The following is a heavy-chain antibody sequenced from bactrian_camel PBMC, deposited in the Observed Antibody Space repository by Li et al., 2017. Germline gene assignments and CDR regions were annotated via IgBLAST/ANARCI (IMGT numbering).Heavy chain of an antibody. D-gene: IGHD5*01. V-gene: IGHV3-3*01. Sequence: HVQLVESGGGSVQAGESLRLSCEISLYIYSSYCMGSFRQAPGKERAAVAAHGTGTATKYVADSVRGRFTISQDNTKNTLSLVMDNLRPEDTGTYYCAASGYCWGTTWANPSRYELWGQGTQVTVS. CDR1: LYIYSSYC. J-gene: IGHJ4*01. CDR3: AASGYCWGTTWANPSRYEL. CDR2: HGTGTATK.